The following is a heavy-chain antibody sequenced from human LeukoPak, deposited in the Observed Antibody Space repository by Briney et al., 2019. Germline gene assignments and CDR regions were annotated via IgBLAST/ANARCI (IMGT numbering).Heavy chain of an antibody. D-gene: IGHD6-13*01. Sequence: GESLKISCKGSGYSFTSYWIGWVRQMPGKGLEWMGSIYPGDSDTRYSPSFRGQVTISADRSISTAYLQWTSLKASDTAMYYCASGYSSSWLAFDYWGQGTLVTVSS. CDR2: IYPGDSDT. CDR3: ASGYSSSWLAFDY. V-gene: IGHV5-51*01. CDR1: GYSFTSYW. J-gene: IGHJ4*02.